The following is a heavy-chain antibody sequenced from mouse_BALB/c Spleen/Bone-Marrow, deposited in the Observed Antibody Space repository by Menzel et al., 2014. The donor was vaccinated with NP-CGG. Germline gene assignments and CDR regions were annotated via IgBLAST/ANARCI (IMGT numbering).Heavy chain of an antibody. V-gene: IGHV5-6-4*01. Sequence: EVMLVESGGGLVKPGGSLKLSCAASGFTFSSYTMSWVRQTPEKRLEWDATTSSGGSYTYYPDSVKGRFTISRDNAKNTLYLQMSSLKSEDTAMYYCTRDDYDGAWFAYWGQGTLVTVSA. CDR3: TRDDYDGAWFAY. CDR1: GFTFSSYT. J-gene: IGHJ3*01. D-gene: IGHD2-4*01. CDR2: TSSGGSYT.